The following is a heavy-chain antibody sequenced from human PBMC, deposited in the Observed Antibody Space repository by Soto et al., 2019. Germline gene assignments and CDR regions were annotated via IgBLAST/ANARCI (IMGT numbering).Heavy chain of an antibody. D-gene: IGHD3-3*01. CDR3: ASGRDDFWSGYYGRFDY. CDR2: IYYSGST. V-gene: IGHV4-39*01. J-gene: IGHJ4*02. CDR1: GGSISSSSYY. Sequence: PSETLSLTCTVSGGSISSSSYYWGWIRQPPGKGLEWIGSIYYSGSTYYNPSLKSRVTISVDTSKNQFSLKLSSVTAADTAVYYCASGRDDFWSGYYGRFDYWGQGTLVTV.